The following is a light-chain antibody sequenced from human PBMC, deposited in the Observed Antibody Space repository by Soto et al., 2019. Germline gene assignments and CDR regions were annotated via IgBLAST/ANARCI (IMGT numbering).Light chain of an antibody. CDR1: QSVGSS. CDR2: DAS. Sequence: EIVLTQSPATLSLSPGERVTLSCRASQSVGSSLDWYQQKPGQPPRLLIDDASNSATGIPARFSGSGSGTDFTVTISSLEPEDFAVYYCQQRARWPLTFGGGTEVEIK. J-gene: IGKJ4*01. V-gene: IGKV3-11*01. CDR3: QQRARWPLT.